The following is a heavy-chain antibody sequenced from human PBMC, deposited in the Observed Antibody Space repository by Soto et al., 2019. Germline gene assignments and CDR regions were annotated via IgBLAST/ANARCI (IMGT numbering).Heavy chain of an antibody. CDR3: AIRMYSTRWYYLDY. CDR1: GFTVSSYA. CDR2: ISDST. Sequence: EMQLLESGGGLVQAGGSLRLSCAASGFTVSSYALNWVRQAPGKGLEWVSGISDSTYYADSVKCRFTLSRDTSKNTLYLQMNSLRAEDTAIYFCAIRMYSTRWYYLDYWGQGTLVTVSS. V-gene: IGHV3-23*01. D-gene: IGHD6-13*01. J-gene: IGHJ4*02.